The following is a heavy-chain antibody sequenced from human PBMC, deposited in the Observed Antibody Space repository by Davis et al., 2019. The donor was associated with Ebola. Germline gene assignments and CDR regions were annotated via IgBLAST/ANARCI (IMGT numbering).Heavy chain of an antibody. D-gene: IGHD3-10*01. J-gene: IGHJ6*02. CDR1: GGTFSSYA. V-gene: IGHV1-18*01. CDR2: ISAYNGNT. Sequence: AASVKVSCKASGGTFSSYAISWVRQAPGQGLEWMGWISAYNGNTNYAQKLQGRVTMTTDTSTSTAYMELSSLRSEDTAVYYCARGGRGFREYYYYYYGMDVWGQGTTVTVSS. CDR3: ARGGRGFREYYYYYYGMDV.